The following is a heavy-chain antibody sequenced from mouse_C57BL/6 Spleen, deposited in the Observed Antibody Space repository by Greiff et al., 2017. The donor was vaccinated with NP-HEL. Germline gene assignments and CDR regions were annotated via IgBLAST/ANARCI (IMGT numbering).Heavy chain of an antibody. CDR1: GYTFTSYW. J-gene: IGHJ4*01. D-gene: IGHD2-5*01. Sequence: QVQLQQPGAELVMPGASVKLSCKASGYTFTSYWMHWVKQRPGQGLEWIGEIDPSDSYTNYNQKFKGKSTLTVDKTSSTAYMKLSSLTSEDSAVYYCARGRNYYSNPLAMDYWGQGTAVTVSS. CDR3: ARGRNYYSNPLAMDY. CDR2: IDPSDSYT. V-gene: IGHV1-69*01.